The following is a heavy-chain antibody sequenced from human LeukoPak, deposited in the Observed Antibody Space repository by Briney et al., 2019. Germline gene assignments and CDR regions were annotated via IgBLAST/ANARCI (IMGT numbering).Heavy chain of an antibody. CDR3: ARTCSSSSCYMVH. CDR1: GYTFADFG. CDR2: ISVYNGNT. Sequence: PLASVKVSCKASGYTFADFGITWVRQAPGQGLEWMGWISVYNGNTNYAQNLQGRVTLTTDTSTSTAYMELRSLRSDDTALYYCARTCSSSSCYMVHWGQGTLVPVSS. V-gene: IGHV1-18*01. D-gene: IGHD2-2*02. J-gene: IGHJ4*02.